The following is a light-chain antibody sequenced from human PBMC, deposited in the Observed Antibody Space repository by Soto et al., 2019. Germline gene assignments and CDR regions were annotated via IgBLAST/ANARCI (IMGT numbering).Light chain of an antibody. J-gene: IGKJ1*01. CDR1: QSISSW. V-gene: IGKV1-5*01. CDR3: QQYTRYSGT. CDR2: DAS. Sequence: DIQMTQSPSTLSASVGDRVTITCRASQSISSWLAWYQQKPGKAPKLLIYDASSLESGVPSRFSGSGSGTEFTLTISSLQPDDFATYFCQQYTRYSGTFCQGTKVEI.